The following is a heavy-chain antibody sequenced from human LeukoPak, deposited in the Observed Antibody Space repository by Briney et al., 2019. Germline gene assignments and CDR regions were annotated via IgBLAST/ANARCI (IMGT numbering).Heavy chain of an antibody. Sequence: KPSETLSLTCTVSGGSISSYYWSWIRQPAGKGLEWIGRMYTSGSTNYNPSLRSRVTVSVDTSKNQVSLQLSSVTAADTAVYYCSRGAAAPDCWGQGTLVTVSS. CDR1: GGSISSYY. CDR3: SRGAAAPDC. J-gene: IGHJ4*02. V-gene: IGHV4-4*07. D-gene: IGHD6-13*01. CDR2: MYTSGST.